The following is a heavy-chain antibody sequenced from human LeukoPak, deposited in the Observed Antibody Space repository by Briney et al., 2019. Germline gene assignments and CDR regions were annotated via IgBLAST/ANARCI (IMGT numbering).Heavy chain of an antibody. D-gene: IGHD3/OR15-3a*01. CDR2: ISNNGGYT. CDR1: GFTFSSSA. CDR3: AKDSVAGDGFWDFDY. V-gene: IGHV3-23*01. Sequence: GGSLRLSCAASGFTFSSSAMSWVRQAPGKGLEWVSAISNNGGYTYYADSVQGRFTISRDNSKSTLCLQMNSLRAEDTAVYYCAKDSVAGDGFWDFDYWGQGTLVTVSS. J-gene: IGHJ4*02.